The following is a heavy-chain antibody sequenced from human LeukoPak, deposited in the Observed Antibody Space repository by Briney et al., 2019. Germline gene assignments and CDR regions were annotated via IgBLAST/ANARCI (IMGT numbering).Heavy chain of an antibody. CDR3: AKDVATVTRNNLFDY. Sequence: ASVKVSCKASGYTFTSYDINWVRQATGQGLEWMGWMNPNSGNTGYAQKFQGRVTMTRDMSTSTVYMELSSLRAEDTAVYYCAKDVATVTRNNLFDYWGQGTLVTVSS. J-gene: IGHJ4*02. CDR1: GYTFTSYD. CDR2: MNPNSGNT. D-gene: IGHD4-17*01. V-gene: IGHV1-8*02.